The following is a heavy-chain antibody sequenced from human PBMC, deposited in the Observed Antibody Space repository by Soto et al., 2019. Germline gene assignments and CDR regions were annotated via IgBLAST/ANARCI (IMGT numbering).Heavy chain of an antibody. CDR3: ARDGGGSAAYYYGMDV. CDR2: IYSGGST. Sequence: EVQLVESGGGLVQPGGSLRLSCAASGFSVSSNYMSWVRQAPGKGLEWVSIIYSGGSTYYADSVKGRFTFSRDNSKXXLYLQMNSLRAEDTAVYYCARDGGGSAAYYYGMDVWGQGTTVTVSS. V-gene: IGHV3-66*01. D-gene: IGHD3-10*01. CDR1: GFSVSSNY. J-gene: IGHJ6*02.